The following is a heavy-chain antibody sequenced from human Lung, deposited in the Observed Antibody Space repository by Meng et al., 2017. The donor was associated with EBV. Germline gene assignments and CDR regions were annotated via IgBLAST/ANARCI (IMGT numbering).Heavy chain of an antibody. CDR3: ASESGRGFTPDY. D-gene: IGHD3-10*01. CDR2: LIPMVGAP. Sequence: QVRVPWSGAGVKKPGSAGKVPCRTSGGTFRSDAVSWVRQAPGQGLEWMGGLIPMVGAPHYAQKFQGRVTIIADESTSTHSMELNSLRSEDTAMYYCASESGRGFTPDYWGQGTLVTVSS. CDR1: GGTFRSDA. V-gene: IGHV1-69*01. J-gene: IGHJ4*02.